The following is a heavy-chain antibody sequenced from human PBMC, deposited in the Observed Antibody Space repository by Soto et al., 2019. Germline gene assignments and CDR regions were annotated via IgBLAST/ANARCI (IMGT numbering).Heavy chain of an antibody. CDR1: GYSFTSYW. Sequence: PGESLKFSCKGSGYSFTSYWIGWVRQMPGKGLEWMGIIYPGDSDTRYSPSFQGQVTISADKSISTAYLQWSSLKASDTAMYYCARGGIVVVPAAIRTYYYYYGMDVWGQGTTVTVSS. CDR3: ARGGIVVVPAAIRTYYYYYGMDV. J-gene: IGHJ6*02. CDR2: IYPGDSDT. V-gene: IGHV5-51*01. D-gene: IGHD2-2*02.